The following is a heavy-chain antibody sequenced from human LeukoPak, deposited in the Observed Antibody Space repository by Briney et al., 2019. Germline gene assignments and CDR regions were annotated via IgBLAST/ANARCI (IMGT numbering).Heavy chain of an antibody. Sequence: SQTLSLTCAISGDSVSINSDVWNWIRQSPSRGLEWLGRTYYRSRWFNDYAVSVKGRITINPDTSKNQFSLQLNSVTPEDTAVYYCAIPRGSGTYYDAFDIWGQGTMVTVSS. CDR3: AIPRGSGTYYDAFDI. CDR1: GDSVSINSDV. J-gene: IGHJ3*02. CDR2: TYYRSRWFN. D-gene: IGHD3-10*01. V-gene: IGHV6-1*01.